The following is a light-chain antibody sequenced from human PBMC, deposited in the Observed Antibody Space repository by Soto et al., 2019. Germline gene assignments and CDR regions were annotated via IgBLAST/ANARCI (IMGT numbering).Light chain of an antibody. Sequence: DIQMTQSHSSLPPSVGNGAPITSRAGRNIGTYLNWYQQKPGKAPKLLIYDASNLETGVPLRFSGSRSGTDFTFTITSLQPEDIATYYCQQYDNLEYTFGQGTKLEI. CDR1: RNIGTY. CDR3: QQYDNLEYT. V-gene: IGKV1-33*01. J-gene: IGKJ2*01. CDR2: DAS.